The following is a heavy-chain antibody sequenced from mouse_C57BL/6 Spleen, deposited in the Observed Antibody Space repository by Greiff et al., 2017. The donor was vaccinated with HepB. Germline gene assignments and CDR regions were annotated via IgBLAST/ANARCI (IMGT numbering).Heavy chain of an antibody. V-gene: IGHV1-69*01. D-gene: IGHD1-1*02. CDR1: GYTFTSYW. Sequence: VQLQQPGAELVMPGASVKLSCKASGYTFTSYWMHWVKQRPGQGLEWIGEIDPSDSYTNDNQKFKGKSTLTVDKSSSTSYMQLSSLTSEDSAVYYCARYYYGPDYWGQGTTLTVSS. CDR2: IDPSDSYT. J-gene: IGHJ2*01. CDR3: ARYYYGPDY.